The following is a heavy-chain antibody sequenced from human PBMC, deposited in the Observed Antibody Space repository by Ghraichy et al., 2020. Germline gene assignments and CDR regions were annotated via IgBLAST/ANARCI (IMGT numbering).Heavy chain of an antibody. J-gene: IGHJ6*02. V-gene: IGHV3-21*01. CDR3: ARDSGGCSRSSCYAVGYYGMDV. CDR2: IGSHSIYI. Sequence: GESLNISCAASGFTFSSYAMSWVRQAPGRGLEWVSSIGSHSIYIYYADAVKGRFTISRDNAKNSLYLQMNSLRAEDTAVYYCARDSGGCSRSSCYAVGYYGMDVWGQGTTVTVSS. CDR1: GFTFSSYA. D-gene: IGHD2-2*01.